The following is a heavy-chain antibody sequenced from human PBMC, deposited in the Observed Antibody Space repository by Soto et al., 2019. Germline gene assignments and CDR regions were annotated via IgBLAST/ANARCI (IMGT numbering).Heavy chain of an antibody. V-gene: IGHV1-8*01. J-gene: IGHJ6*02. CDR1: GYTFTSYD. Sequence: ASVKVSCKASGYTFTSYDINWVRQATGQGLEWMGWMNPNSGNTGYAQKFQGRVTMTRNTSISTAYMELSSLRSEDTAVYYCARPTRQGYSYGYYYYGMDVWGQGTTVTVSS. CDR2: MNPNSGNT. CDR3: ARPTRQGYSYGYYYYGMDV. D-gene: IGHD5-18*01.